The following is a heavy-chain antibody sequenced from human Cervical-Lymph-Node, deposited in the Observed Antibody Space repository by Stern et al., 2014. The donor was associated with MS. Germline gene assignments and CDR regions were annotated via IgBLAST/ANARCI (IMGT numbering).Heavy chain of an antibody. J-gene: IGHJ6*02. V-gene: IGHV1-69*06. CDR2: IIPIFGTA. D-gene: IGHD1-1*01. CDR1: GGTFSNFG. CDR3: ARDNDDNGMDV. Sequence: VKLVESGAEVKKPGSSVKVSCKASGGTFSNFGFSLVRQAPGQGLAWMGGIIPIFGTAHYAQKFQGRVTINADISTSTDYMALNSLRSEDTAVYYCARDNDDNGMDVWGQGTTVIVSS.